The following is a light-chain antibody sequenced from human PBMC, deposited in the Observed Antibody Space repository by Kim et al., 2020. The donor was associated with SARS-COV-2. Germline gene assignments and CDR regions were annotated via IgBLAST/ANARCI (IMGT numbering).Light chain of an antibody. CDR1: QSVTNN. V-gene: IGKV3-15*01. J-gene: IGKJ4*01. Sequence: SPGERATLSCRASQSVTNNLAWYQQKPGQAPRLLIYGASTRATGVPARFSGSGSGTEFTLTISSLQSEDFALYYCQQYNDWPPLTFGGGTKVEIE. CDR2: GAS. CDR3: QQYNDWPPLT.